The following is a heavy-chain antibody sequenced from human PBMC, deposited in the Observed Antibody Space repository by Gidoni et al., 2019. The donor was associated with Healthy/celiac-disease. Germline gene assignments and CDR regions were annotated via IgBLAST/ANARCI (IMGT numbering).Heavy chain of an antibody. CDR2: ISWNSGSR. V-gene: IGHV3-9*01. CDR1: GFTFDDYD. J-gene: IGHJ3*02. CDR3: AKDRTTVVTPAAFDI. D-gene: IGHD4-17*01. Sequence: EVQLVESGGCLVQPGRSLRLSCAASGFTFDDYDMHWVRQAPGKGLEWVSGISWNSGSRGYADSVKGRFTISRDNAKNSLYLQMNSLRAEDTALYYCAKDRTTVVTPAAFDIWGQGTMGTVSS.